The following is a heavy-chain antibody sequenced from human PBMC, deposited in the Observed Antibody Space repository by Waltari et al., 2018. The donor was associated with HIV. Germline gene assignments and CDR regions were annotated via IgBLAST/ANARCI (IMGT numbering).Heavy chain of an antibody. V-gene: IGHV4-61*02. CDR3: ARDDNI. Sequence: QVQLQESGPGLVKPSQTLSLTCTVSGGSISSGSYYWSWIRQPAGKGLEWIGRIYTSGSTNYNPSLKGRVTISVDTSKNQFSLKLSSVTAADTAVYYCARDDNIWGQGTLVTVSS. CDR2: IYTSGST. J-gene: IGHJ4*02. CDR1: GGSISSGSYY. D-gene: IGHD1-1*01.